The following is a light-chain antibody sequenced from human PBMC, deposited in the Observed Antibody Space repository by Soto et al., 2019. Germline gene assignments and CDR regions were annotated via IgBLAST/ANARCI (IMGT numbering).Light chain of an antibody. CDR3: CSYAGSSTYV. J-gene: IGLJ1*01. Sequence: QSALTQPASVSGSPGQSITISCTGSSSDVGNYNLVSWYQQSPGKAPKIKIYEVSKRPSGVSNRFSGSKSGNTASLTISGLQAEDEADYYCCSYAGSSTYVFGTGTKVTVL. CDR1: SSDVGNYNL. CDR2: EVS. V-gene: IGLV2-23*02.